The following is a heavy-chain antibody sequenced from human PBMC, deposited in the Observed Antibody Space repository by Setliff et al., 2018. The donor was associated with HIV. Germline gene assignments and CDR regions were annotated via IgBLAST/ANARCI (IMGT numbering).Heavy chain of an antibody. Sequence: PSETLSLTCTVSDGYISDGDYYWTWIRQPPGKGLEWIGHSYYSGSAHYNASLKSRVTVSVDMSNNQFSLKLRSVTAADTAVYYCARWTYYHASGSYRGKFDYWGQGTLVTVSS. CDR1: DGYISDGDYY. J-gene: IGHJ4*02. CDR2: SYYSGSA. V-gene: IGHV4-30-4*08. CDR3: ARWTYYHASGSYRGKFDY. D-gene: IGHD3-10*01.